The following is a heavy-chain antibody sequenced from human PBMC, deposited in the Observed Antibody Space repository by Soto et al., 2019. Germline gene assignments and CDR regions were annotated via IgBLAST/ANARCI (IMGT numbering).Heavy chain of an antibody. CDR2: ISSSGNTM. CDR3: AREGGTSSRNYLYYYGMDV. J-gene: IGHJ6*02. CDR1: GFTFSDYE. D-gene: IGHD6-6*01. Sequence: EEQLVESGGGLVQPGGSLRLSCAASGFTFSDYEINWVRQAPGKGLEWVSYISSSGNTMYYADSVKGRFTISRDNSKKSLYVQMNSLRADDTAVYYCAREGGTSSRNYLYYYGMDVWGRGTTVTVS. V-gene: IGHV3-48*03.